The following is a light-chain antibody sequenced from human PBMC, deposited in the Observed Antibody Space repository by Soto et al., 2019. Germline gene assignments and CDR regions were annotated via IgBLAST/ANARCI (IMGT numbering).Light chain of an antibody. Sequence: SYELTQPPSVSVAPEKTATITCGGNNIGNKRVHGYRQKPGQAPVLVISYDRDRPSGIPERFPGSNSGNTATLTISRVEAGDEADYYCQVWDIMTDNYVFGSGTKLTVL. CDR2: YDR. CDR3: QVWDIMTDNYV. CDR1: NIGNKR. J-gene: IGLJ1*01. V-gene: IGLV3-21*04.